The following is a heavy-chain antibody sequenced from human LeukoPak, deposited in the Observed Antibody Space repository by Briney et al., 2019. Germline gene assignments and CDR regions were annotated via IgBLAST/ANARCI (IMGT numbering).Heavy chain of an antibody. CDR3: ARRAGAYSHPYDY. Sequence: GGSLRLSCAASGFTFSNAWMSWVRQAPGKGLEWVSFIYSDNTHYSNSVKGRFTISRDNSKNTLYLQMNSLRAEDTAVYYCARRAGAYSHPYDYWGQGTLVTVSS. CDR2: IYSDNT. V-gene: IGHV3-53*01. J-gene: IGHJ4*02. CDR1: GFTFSNAW. D-gene: IGHD4/OR15-4a*01.